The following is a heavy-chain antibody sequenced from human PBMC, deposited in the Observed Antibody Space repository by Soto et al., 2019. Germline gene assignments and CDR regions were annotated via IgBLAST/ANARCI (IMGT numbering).Heavy chain of an antibody. CDR3: ARDLWSGTTLSYYYYGMDV. V-gene: IGHV3-30-3*01. D-gene: IGHD1-7*01. CDR2: ISYDGSNK. J-gene: IGHJ6*02. Sequence: GWSLRLSCASSVFTFISYAMHWVRQAPGKGLEWVAVISYDGSNKYYADSVKGRFTISRDNSKNTLYLQMNSLRAEDTAVYYCARDLWSGTTLSYYYYGMDVWGQGTTVTVSS. CDR1: VFTFISYA.